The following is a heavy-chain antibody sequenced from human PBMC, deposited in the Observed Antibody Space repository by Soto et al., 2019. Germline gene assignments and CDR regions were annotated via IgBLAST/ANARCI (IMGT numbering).Heavy chain of an antibody. CDR3: ASSWNNPRKLDH. CDR2: IRNKANSYGT. CDR1: GFAFSEQY. D-gene: IGHD1-1*01. Sequence: GGSLRLSCAASGFAFSEQYMDWVRQAPGKGLEWVARIRNKANSYGTEHAASVKGRFTISRDDSKNAVYLQMDSLEPEDTAVYYCASSWNNPRKLDHWGQGTLVTVSS. V-gene: IGHV3-72*01. J-gene: IGHJ4*02.